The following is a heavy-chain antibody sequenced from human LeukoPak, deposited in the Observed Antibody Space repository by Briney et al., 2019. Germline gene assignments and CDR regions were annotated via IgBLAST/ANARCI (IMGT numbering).Heavy chain of an antibody. CDR3: ARGASTAAKYGMDV. V-gene: IGHV3-21*01. D-gene: IGHD2-21*02. CDR1: GFTFSSYS. Sequence: PGGSLRLSCAASGFTFSSYSMNWVRQAPGKGLEWVSSISSSSSYIYYADSVKGRFTISRDNAKNSLYLQMNSLRTEDTAVYYCARGASTAAKYGMDVWGRGTAVTVSS. CDR2: ISSSSSYI. J-gene: IGHJ6*02.